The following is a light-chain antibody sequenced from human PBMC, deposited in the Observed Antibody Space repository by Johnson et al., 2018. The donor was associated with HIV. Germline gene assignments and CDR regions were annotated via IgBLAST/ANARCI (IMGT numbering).Light chain of an antibody. CDR2: DTD. J-gene: IGLJ1*01. CDR1: SSNIGNNF. Sequence: QSVLTQPPSVSAAPGQKVTVSCSGSSSNIGNNFVSWYQQVPGTAPKLLIYDTDKRPSGIPDRFTGSKYGTSATLGITVLKTGDEADYYCGTWDSSLRVGFFGTGSKVTVL. CDR3: GTWDSSLRVGF. V-gene: IGLV1-51*01.